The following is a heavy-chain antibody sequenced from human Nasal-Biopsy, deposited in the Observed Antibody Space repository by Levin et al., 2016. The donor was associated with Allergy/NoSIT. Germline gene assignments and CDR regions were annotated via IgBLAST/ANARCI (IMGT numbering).Heavy chain of an antibody. CDR2: ISAYNGDT. J-gene: IGHJ4*02. Sequence: ASVKVSCKASRYTFTGHGITWVRQAPGQGLEWMGWISAYNGDTNYAEKFQGRVIMTTDTSTSTAYMELRSLRSDDGAVYYCASVSGGHPECWGQGTLVTVSS. CDR3: ASVSGGHPEC. V-gene: IGHV1-18*01. D-gene: IGHD3-10*01. CDR1: RYTFTGHG.